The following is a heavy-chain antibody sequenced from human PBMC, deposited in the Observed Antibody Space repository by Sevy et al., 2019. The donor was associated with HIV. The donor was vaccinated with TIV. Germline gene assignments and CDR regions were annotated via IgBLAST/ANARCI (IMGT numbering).Heavy chain of an antibody. CDR3: AKVDVVVPVADYGLDV. J-gene: IGHJ6*02. CDR1: GFTFSDYY. V-gene: IGHV3-11*01. CDR2: ISSSGRTI. Sequence: GGSLRLSCAASGFTFSDYYMSWIRQAPGKGLEWVSYISSSGRTIYYADSVKGRFTISRDNAKNSLYLQMNSLRAEETAVYYCAKVDVVVPVADYGLDVWGQGTTVTVSS. D-gene: IGHD2-2*01.